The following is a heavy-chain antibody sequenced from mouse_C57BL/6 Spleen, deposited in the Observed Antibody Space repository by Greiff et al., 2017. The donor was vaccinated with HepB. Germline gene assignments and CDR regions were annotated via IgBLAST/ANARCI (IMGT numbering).Heavy chain of an antibody. CDR3: ATGHYSYGSSYPHWDIAV. CDR2: IYPGSGST. J-gene: IGHJ1*03. V-gene: IGHV1-55*01. Sequence: QVQLQQPGAELVKPGASVKMSCKASGYTFTSYWITWVKQRPGQGLEWIGDIYPGSGSTNYNEKFKSKATLTVETSSRTAYMQHSSLTSEDSAVYDFATGHYSYGSSYPHWDIAVSGKGTTVTVSP. D-gene: IGHD1-1*01. CDR1: GYTFTSYW.